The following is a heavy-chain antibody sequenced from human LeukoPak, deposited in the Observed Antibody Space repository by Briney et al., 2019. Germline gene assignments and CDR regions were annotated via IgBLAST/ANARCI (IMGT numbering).Heavy chain of an antibody. CDR1: GFTFSSYA. CDR3: ARDPNGDYIGAFDM. V-gene: IGHV3-23*01. J-gene: IGHJ3*02. CDR2: IRGGGSRT. D-gene: IGHD4-17*01. Sequence: GGSLRLSCTAFGFTFSSYAMTWVRQTPGKGLEWVSSIRGGGSRTFYADSVKGRFTISRDNSKNTVSLQMNSLRAEDTAVYYCARDPNGDYIGAFDMWGPGTMVTVSS.